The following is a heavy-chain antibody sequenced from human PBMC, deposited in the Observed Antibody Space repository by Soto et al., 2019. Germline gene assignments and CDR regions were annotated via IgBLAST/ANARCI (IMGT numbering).Heavy chain of an antibody. J-gene: IGHJ1*01. CDR1: GYTFTSYA. CDR3: ARDLTSGWYLYFQH. Sequence: VASVKVSCKASGYTFTSYAMHWVRQAPGQRLEWMGWINAGNGNTKYSQKFQGRVTITRDTSASTAYMELSSLRSEDTAVYYCARDLTSGWYLYFQHWGQGTLVTVSS. CDR2: INAGNGNT. D-gene: IGHD6-19*01. V-gene: IGHV1-3*01.